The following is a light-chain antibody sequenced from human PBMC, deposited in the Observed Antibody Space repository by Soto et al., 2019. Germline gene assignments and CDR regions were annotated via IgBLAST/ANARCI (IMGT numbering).Light chain of an antibody. CDR3: SSYTSSHTPVA. CDR1: SSDIGSYNY. V-gene: IGLV2-14*01. CDR2: DVV. J-gene: IGLJ2*01. Sequence: QAVVTQPASVSGSPGQSITISCTGSSSDIGSYNYVSWYQQYPGKAPKLLIYDVVNRPSGVSDRFSASKSGNTASLTISGLQAVDEADYYCSSYTSSHTPVAFGGGTKVTVL.